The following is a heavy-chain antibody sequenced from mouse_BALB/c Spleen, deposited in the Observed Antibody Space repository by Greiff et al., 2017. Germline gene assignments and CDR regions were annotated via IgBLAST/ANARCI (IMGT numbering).Heavy chain of an antibody. Sequence: VQLVESGPGLVAPSQSLSITCTVSGFSLTSYGVHWVRQPPGKGLEWLGVIWAGGSTNYNSALMSRLSISKDNSKSQVFLKMNSLQTDDTAMYYCARAELGRLYVDYWGQGTTLTVSS. J-gene: IGHJ2*01. CDR2: IWAGGST. CDR1: GFSLTSYG. D-gene: IGHD4-1*01. CDR3: ARAELGRLYVDY. V-gene: IGHV2-9*02.